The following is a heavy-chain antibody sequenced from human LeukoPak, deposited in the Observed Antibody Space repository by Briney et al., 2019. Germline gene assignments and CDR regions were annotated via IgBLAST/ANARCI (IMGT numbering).Heavy chain of an antibody. CDR1: GYSISSAYS. J-gene: IGHJ4*02. CDR3: ARHMFTYSGSYYYFDD. Sequence: AETLSLTCGVSGYSISSAYSWGWIRQPPGKGLEWIGSISHSGSTYYNPSLKSRVSMSVDTSKNQFSLKLTSVTAADTAVFYCARHMFTYSGSYYYFDDWGQGTLVTVSS. CDR2: ISHSGST. D-gene: IGHD1-26*01. V-gene: IGHV4-38-2*01.